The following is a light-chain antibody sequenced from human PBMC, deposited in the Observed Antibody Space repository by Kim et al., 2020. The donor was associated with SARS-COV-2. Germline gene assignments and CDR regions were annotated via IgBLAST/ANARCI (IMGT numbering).Light chain of an antibody. Sequence: SESPGQTASITCSGDKLGDKYASWYQQKPGQSPVVVMYQDSKRPSGIPERFSGSNSGNTATLTISGTQAMDEADYYCQAWDSSTYVFGTGTKVTVL. CDR2: QDS. CDR1: KLGDKY. V-gene: IGLV3-1*01. J-gene: IGLJ1*01. CDR3: QAWDSSTYV.